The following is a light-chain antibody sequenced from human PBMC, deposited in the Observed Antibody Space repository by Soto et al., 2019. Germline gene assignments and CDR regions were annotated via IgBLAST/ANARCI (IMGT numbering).Light chain of an antibody. V-gene: IGKV3D-15*01. CDR1: QSVSSY. CDR2: GAS. J-gene: IGKJ5*01. Sequence: EIVMTQSPATLSVSPGDRATLSCRASQSVSSYLAWYQQKPGQAPRLLIYGASTRATGIPARFSGSESGTEFTLTISSLQSEDFAVYYCQQYNWWPLTFGQGTRLEIK. CDR3: QQYNWWPLT.